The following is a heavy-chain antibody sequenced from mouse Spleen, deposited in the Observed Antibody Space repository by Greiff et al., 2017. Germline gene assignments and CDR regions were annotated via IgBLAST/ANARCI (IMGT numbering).Heavy chain of an antibody. V-gene: IGHV1-52*01. CDR1: GYTFTSYW. CDR2: IDPSDSET. CDR3: ARRGLRRGVYAMDY. D-gene: IGHD2-2*01. J-gene: IGHJ4*01. Sequence: QVQLQQPGAELVRPGSSVKLSCKASGYTFTSYWMHWVKQRPIQGLEWIGNIDPSDSETHYNQKFKDKATLTVDKSSSTAYMQLSSLTSEDSAVYYCARRGLRRGVYAMDYWGQGTSVTVSS.